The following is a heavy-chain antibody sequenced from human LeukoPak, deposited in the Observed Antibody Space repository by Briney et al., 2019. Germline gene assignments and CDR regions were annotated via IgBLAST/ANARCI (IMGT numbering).Heavy chain of an antibody. Sequence: GGSLRLSCAVSGLTLRKYWMNWVRQAPGKGLEWVANINPDGGEERYVDSVKGRFVISRDNAKNSLYLQMNSLRAEDTAVYYCAIWGADQNYWGQGTLVTVSS. J-gene: IGHJ4*02. CDR1: GLTLRKYW. CDR2: INPDGGEE. CDR3: AIWGADQNY. D-gene: IGHD3-16*01. V-gene: IGHV3-7*02.